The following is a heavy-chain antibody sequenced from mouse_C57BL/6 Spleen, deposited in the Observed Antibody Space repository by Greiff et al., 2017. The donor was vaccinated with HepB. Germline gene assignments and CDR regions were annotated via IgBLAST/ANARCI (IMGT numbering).Heavy chain of an antibody. CDR2: INPSNGGT. V-gene: IGHV1-53*01. Sequence: QVQLKQPGTELVKPGASVKLSCKASGYTFTSYWMHWVKQRPGQGLEWIGNINPSNGGTNYNEKFKSKATLTVDKSSSTAYMQLSSLTSEDSAVYYCARWTYDYGKGWYFDVWGTGTTVTVSS. D-gene: IGHD2-4*01. J-gene: IGHJ1*03. CDR3: ARWTYDYGKGWYFDV. CDR1: GYTFTSYW.